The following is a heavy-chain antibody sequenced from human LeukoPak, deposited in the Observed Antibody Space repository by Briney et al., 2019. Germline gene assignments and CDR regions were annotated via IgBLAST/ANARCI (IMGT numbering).Heavy chain of an antibody. J-gene: IGHJ4*02. Sequence: SVTVSCTASGGTFSSYAISWVRQAPGQGLEWMGGIIPIFGTANYAQKFQGRVTITADESTSTAYMELSSLRSEDTAVYYCARSPYYDLLTGYTYGGLDYWGQGTLVTVSS. V-gene: IGHV1-69*13. D-gene: IGHD3-9*01. CDR2: IIPIFGTA. CDR3: ARSPYYDLLTGYTYGGLDY. CDR1: GGTFSSYA.